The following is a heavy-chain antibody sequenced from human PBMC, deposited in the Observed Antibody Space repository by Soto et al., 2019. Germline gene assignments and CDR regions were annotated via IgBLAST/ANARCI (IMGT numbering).Heavy chain of an antibody. D-gene: IGHD1-26*01. CDR2: ISGSGGST. J-gene: IGHJ4*02. CDR1: GFTFSSNA. CDR3: AKVFRSYDNSY. Sequence: EVQLLESGGGLVQPGGSLSLSCAASGFTFSSNAMGWSRRPPGKGLEWVSAISGSGGSTYYADSVKGRFTISRDNSKNTLYLQMNSLRAEDTAVYYCAKVFRSYDNSYWGQGTLVTVSS. V-gene: IGHV3-23*01.